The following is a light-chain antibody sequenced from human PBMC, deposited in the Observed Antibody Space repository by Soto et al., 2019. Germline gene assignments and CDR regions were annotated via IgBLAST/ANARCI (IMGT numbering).Light chain of an antibody. CDR3: QQYGSSPGP. CDR2: GAS. J-gene: IGKJ1*01. Sequence: EIVLTQSPGTLSLSPGERATLSCRASQSVSSSYLAWYQQKPGQAPRLLIYGASSWATGIPDRFSGSGSGTDLNLTISRLEPEDFEVYYCQQYGSSPGPFGQGNKVPIK. CDR1: QSVSSSY. V-gene: IGKV3-20*01.